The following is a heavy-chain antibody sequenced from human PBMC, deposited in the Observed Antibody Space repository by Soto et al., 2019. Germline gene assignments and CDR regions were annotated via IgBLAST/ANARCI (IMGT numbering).Heavy chain of an antibody. J-gene: IGHJ4*02. Sequence: SETLSLTCAVYGGSFSGYYWSWIRQPPGKGLEWIGEINHSGSTNYNPSLKSRVTISVDTSKNQFSLKLSSVTAADTAVYYCARVRQQLVFYWGQGTLVTVSS. CDR2: INHSGST. CDR1: GGSFSGYY. V-gene: IGHV4-34*01. CDR3: ARVRQQLVFY. D-gene: IGHD6-13*01.